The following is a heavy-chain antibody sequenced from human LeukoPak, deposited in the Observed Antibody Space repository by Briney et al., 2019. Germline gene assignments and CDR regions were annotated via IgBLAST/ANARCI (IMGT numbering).Heavy chain of an antibody. D-gene: IGHD1-26*01. CDR2: IIPIFGTA. J-gene: IGHJ4*02. CDR3: ASLPQGVVGDGPFDY. Sequence: ASVKVSCKASGGTFSSYAISWVRQAPGQGLEWMGGIIPIFGTANYAQKFQGRVTITADESTSTAYMELSSLRSEDTAVYYCASLPQGVVGDGPFDYWGQGTLVTVSS. V-gene: IGHV1-69*13. CDR1: GGTFSSYA.